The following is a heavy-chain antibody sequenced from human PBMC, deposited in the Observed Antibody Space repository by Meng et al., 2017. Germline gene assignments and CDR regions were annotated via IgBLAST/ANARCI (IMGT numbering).Heavy chain of an antibody. CDR1: GGSISSYY. J-gene: IGHJ4*02. V-gene: IGHV4-4*07. Sequence: QGRLQDEGPGLVTPSDTLSPTCTVSGGSISSYYWSWIRQPAGKGLEWIGRIYTSGSTNYNPSLKSRVTMSVDTSKNQFSLKLSSVTAADTAVYYCAGTERYYYDSSGYYQDYWGQGTLVTVSS. CDR3: AGTERYYYDSSGYYQDY. D-gene: IGHD3-22*01. CDR2: IYTSGST.